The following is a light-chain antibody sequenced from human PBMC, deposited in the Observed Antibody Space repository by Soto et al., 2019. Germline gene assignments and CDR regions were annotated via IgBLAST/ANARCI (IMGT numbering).Light chain of an antibody. CDR3: QQYNNWPYT. J-gene: IGKJ2*01. CDR2: GAS. Sequence: EIVMTQSPDTLSVSPGESATLSCMARQSISNNLAWYQQKPGQAPRLLIYGASTRTTGIPARFSGSGSGTEFTLTISSLQSEDFAVYYCQQYNNWPYTFAQGTKLEIK. CDR1: QSISNN. V-gene: IGKV3-15*01.